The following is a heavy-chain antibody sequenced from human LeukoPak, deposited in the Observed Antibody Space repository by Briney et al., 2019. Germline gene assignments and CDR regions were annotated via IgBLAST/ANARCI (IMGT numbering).Heavy chain of an antibody. CDR1: GFTFSSYA. Sequence: GGSLRLSCAASGFTFSSYAMRWVRQAPGKGLEGVSDICGCGGSISYADSVKGRFSISTDNSKNTLYMQMNSLKAEDTALYYCAKDASSGSYSYYYYGMDVWGQGTTVTVSS. V-gene: IGHV3-23*01. CDR3: AKDASSGSYSYYYYGMDV. D-gene: IGHD1-26*01. CDR2: ICGCGGSI. J-gene: IGHJ6*02.